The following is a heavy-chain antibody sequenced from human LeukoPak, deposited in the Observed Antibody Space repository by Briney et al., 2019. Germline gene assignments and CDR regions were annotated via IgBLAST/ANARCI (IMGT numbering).Heavy chain of an antibody. CDR2: MNPNSGNT. CDR1: GYTFTSYD. J-gene: IGHJ5*02. V-gene: IGHV1-8*01. D-gene: IGHD1-26*01. CDR3: ARVLGGSYFLNWFDP. Sequence: ASVKVSCKASGYTFTSYDINWVRQATGQGLEWMGWMNPNSGNTGYAQKFQGRVTMTRNTSISTAYMELSSLRSEDTAVYYCARVLGGSYFLNWFDPWGQGTLVTVSS.